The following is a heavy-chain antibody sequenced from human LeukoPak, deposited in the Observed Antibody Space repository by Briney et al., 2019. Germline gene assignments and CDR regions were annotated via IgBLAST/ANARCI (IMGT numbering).Heavy chain of an antibody. CDR2: INPNSGGT. D-gene: IGHD1-1*01. V-gene: IGHV1-2*02. J-gene: IGHJ3*02. CDR1: GYTFTGYY. Sequence: ASVKVSCKASGYTFTGYYMHWVRQAPGQGLEWMGWINPNSGGTNYAQKFQGRVTMTRDTSISTAYMELSRLRSDDTAVYYCARVGYNWNDVETAFDIWGQGTMVTVSS. CDR3: ARVGYNWNDVETAFDI.